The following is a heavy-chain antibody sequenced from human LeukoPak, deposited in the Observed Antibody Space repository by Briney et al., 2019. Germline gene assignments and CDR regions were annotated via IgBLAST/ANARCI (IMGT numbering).Heavy chain of an antibody. Sequence: GGSLRLSCAASGFTVSSNYMSWVRQAPGKGLEWVSVIYSGGSTYYADSVKGRFTISRHNSKNTLYLQMNSLRAEDTAVYYCATLSGYSPFDYWAREPWSPSPQ. V-gene: IGHV3-53*04. CDR1: GFTVSSNY. CDR3: ATLSGYSPFDY. J-gene: IGHJ4*02. D-gene: IGHD3-22*01. CDR2: IYSGGST.